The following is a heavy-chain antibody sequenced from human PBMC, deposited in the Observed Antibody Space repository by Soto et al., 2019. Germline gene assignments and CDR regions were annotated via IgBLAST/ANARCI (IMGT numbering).Heavy chain of an antibody. CDR3: AKRPRALLTFDY. J-gene: IGHJ4*02. CDR1: GFIFSNYV. V-gene: IGHV3-23*04. D-gene: IGHD1-26*01. Sequence: VQLVDSGGGLVQPGGSLRLSCAASGFIFSNYVMSWVRQAPGKGLEWVSSISDSGGTSYYADSVKGRFTISRDKSKNTLYLQMNSLRAEDTAIYYCAKRPRALLTFDYWGQGTLVTVSS. CDR2: ISDSGGTS.